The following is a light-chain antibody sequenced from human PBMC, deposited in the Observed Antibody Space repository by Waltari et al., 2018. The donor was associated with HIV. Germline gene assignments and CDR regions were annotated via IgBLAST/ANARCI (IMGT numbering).Light chain of an antibody. V-gene: IGLV1-44*01. CDR3: ALWDDSLNGVL. CDR2: SNK. Sequence: QSELSQPPSASGTPGQRVAIACSGSSANIGRNTVNWYQQLPGTAPKLLNYSNKQRPSGVPDRFSGSKSGTSASLAITGLQSEDEADYYCALWDDSLNGVLFGGGTKLTVL. J-gene: IGLJ2*01. CDR1: SANIGRNT.